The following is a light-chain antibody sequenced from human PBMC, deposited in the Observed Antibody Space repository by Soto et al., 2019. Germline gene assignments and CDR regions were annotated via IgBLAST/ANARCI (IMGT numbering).Light chain of an antibody. CDR1: QSVSRY. Sequence: EIVLTQSPATLSLSPGERATLSCRASQSVSRYLAWYQQNPGQAPRLLSYDASNRATGIPARFSGSGSGTDFTLTISSLQPEDFAVYYCQLLSTFGPGNKVDIK. CDR2: DAS. V-gene: IGKV3-11*01. CDR3: QLLST. J-gene: IGKJ3*01.